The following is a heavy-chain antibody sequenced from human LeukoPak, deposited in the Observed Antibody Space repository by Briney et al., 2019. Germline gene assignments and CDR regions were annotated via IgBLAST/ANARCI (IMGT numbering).Heavy chain of an antibody. J-gene: IGHJ4*02. D-gene: IGHD3-16*01. CDR3: ARHLGDSPSASFDY. CDR1: GGSISSSSYY. CDR2: IYYSANT. Sequence: SETLSLTCTVSGGSISSSSYYWGWIRQPPGKGLEWIGSIYYSANTYCSQSLKSRATISVDTSKNQFSLKLSSVTAADTAVYYCARHLGDSPSASFDYWGQGTLVTVSS. V-gene: IGHV4-39*01.